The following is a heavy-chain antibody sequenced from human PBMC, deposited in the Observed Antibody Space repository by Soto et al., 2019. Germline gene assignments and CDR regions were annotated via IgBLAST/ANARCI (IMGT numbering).Heavy chain of an antibody. V-gene: IGHV4-30-2*01. Sequence: QLQLQESGSGLVKPSQTLSLTCAVSGGSISSGGYSWNWIRQPLGKGLEWIGYIYHSGGTDYNPSLQGRVSVTVDSSNNQCSLKLSPVTSADTAVSYCARASRSGYYLDYWGQGPLVTVSS. CDR1: GGSISSGGYS. CDR2: IYHSGGT. D-gene: IGHD3-22*01. CDR3: ARASRSGYYLDY. J-gene: IGHJ4*02.